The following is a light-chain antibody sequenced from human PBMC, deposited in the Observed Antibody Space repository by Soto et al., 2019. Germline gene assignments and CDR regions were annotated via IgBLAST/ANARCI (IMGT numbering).Light chain of an antibody. V-gene: IGLV2-14*01. CDR1: SSDVGGYNY. Sequence: QSVLTQPPSVSGSPGQSITISCTGTSSDVGGYNYVSWYQQHPGKAPKLMIYEVSNRPSGVSNRFSGSKSGNTASLTISGTKAQDAADSYCSPYTSSILYVFGTGTKVTVL. J-gene: IGLJ1*01. CDR3: SPYTSSILYV. CDR2: EVS.